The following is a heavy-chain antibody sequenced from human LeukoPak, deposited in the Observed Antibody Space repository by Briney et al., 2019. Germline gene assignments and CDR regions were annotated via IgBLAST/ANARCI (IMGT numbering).Heavy chain of an antibody. V-gene: IGHV1-18*01. Sequence: ASVKVSCKASGYTFTCYGISWVRQAPGQGLEWMGWISAYNGNTNYAQKLQGRVTMTTDTSTSTAYMELRSLRSDDTAVYYCARPSNEYCSGGSCYYYGMDVWGQGTTVTVSS. CDR3: ARPSNEYCSGGSCYYYGMDV. D-gene: IGHD2-15*01. J-gene: IGHJ6*02. CDR2: ISAYNGNT. CDR1: GYTFTCYG.